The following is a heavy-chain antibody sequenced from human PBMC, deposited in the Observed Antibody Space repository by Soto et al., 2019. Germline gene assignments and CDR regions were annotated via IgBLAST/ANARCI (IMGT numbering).Heavy chain of an antibody. CDR2: ISYDGSNK. V-gene: IGHV3-30*18. CDR3: AKDYLKMVRGVIGDY. CDR1: GFTFSSYG. J-gene: IGHJ4*02. Sequence: GGSLRLSCAASGFTFSSYGMHWVRQAPGKGLEWVAVISYDGSNKYYADSVKGRFTISRDNSKNTLYLQMNSLRAEDTAVYYCAKDYLKMVRGVIGDYWGQGTLVTVSS. D-gene: IGHD3-10*01.